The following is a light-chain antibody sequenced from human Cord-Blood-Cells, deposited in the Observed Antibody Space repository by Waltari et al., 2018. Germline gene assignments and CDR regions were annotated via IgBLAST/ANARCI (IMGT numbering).Light chain of an antibody. CDR2: EVS. CDR1: SSDVGGYNY. J-gene: IGLJ1*01. V-gene: IGLV2-14*01. Sequence: QSALTQPASVSGSPGQSITISCTGTSSDVGGYNYVSWYQQHPGKAPKRMIYEVSNRPSWVSNRFSGSKSGNTASLTISGLQAEDEADYYCSSYTSSSTPYVFGTGTKVTVL. CDR3: SSYTSSSTPYV.